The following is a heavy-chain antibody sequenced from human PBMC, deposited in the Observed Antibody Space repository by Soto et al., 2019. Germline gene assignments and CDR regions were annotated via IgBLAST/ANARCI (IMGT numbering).Heavy chain of an antibody. V-gene: IGHV3-30-3*01. J-gene: IGHJ6*02. CDR1: EFTFSSYA. CDR3: ARPIPRWSYHYGMDV. D-gene: IGHD3-3*01. Sequence: VESGGRGVQPGRSLRLSCAASEFTFSSYAMHWVRQAPGRGLEWVALISFDGTHEYYADSVKGRFTISGDSSKNMLFLQMNSLRPDDSAIYYCARPIPRWSYHYGMDVWGQGTTVTVSS. CDR2: ISFDGTHE.